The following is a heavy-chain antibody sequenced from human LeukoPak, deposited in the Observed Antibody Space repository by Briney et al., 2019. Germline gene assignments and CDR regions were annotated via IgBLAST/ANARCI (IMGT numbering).Heavy chain of an antibody. V-gene: IGHV1-2*02. Sequence: ASVKVSCKASGYTFTGYYMHWVRQAPGQGLEWMGWINPNSGGTNYAQKFQGRVTITADKSTSTAYMELSSLRSEDTAVYYCYYDSSGYYSVLDAFDIWGQGTMVTVSS. D-gene: IGHD3-22*01. CDR3: YYDSSGYYSVLDAFDI. CDR2: INPNSGGT. CDR1: GYTFTGYY. J-gene: IGHJ3*02.